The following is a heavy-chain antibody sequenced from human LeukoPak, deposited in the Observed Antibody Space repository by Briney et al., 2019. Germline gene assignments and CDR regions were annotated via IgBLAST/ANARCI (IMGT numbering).Heavy chain of an antibody. CDR3: ARRLTQYDCFDP. Sequence: SQTLSLTCAISGDSVSSNSVTWNWIRQSPSRGLEWLGRTYYRSTWYNDYAVPVRGRITVNPDTSKNQFSLHLNSVTPEDTAVYYCARRLTQYDCFDPWGQGILVTVSS. J-gene: IGHJ5*02. D-gene: IGHD2-2*01. V-gene: IGHV6-1*01. CDR1: GDSVSSNSVT. CDR2: TYYRSTWYN.